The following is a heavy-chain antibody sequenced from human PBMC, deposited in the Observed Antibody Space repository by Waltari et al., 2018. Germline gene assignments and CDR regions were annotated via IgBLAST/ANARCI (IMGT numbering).Heavy chain of an antibody. D-gene: IGHD3-10*01. Sequence: QVQLQESGPGLVKPSETLSLTCAVSGYSISRGYYWGWIRQPPGKGLEWIGSIYQSGSTYYNPSLKSRCTISVDTAKNHFALRLSALTDADTAVYYCARARGSRDAFDIWGQGTMVTVSS. CDR2: IYQSGST. J-gene: IGHJ3*02. V-gene: IGHV4-38-2*01. CDR3: ARARGSRDAFDI. CDR1: GYSISRGYY.